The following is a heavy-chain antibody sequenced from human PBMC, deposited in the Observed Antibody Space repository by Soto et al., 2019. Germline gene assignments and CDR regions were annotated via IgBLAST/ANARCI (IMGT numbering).Heavy chain of an antibody. CDR3: ANALLTTVTYDAFDI. J-gene: IGHJ3*02. CDR2: ISGSGGST. CDR1: GFTFSSYA. D-gene: IGHD4-17*01. V-gene: IGHV3-23*01. Sequence: EVQLLESGGGLVQPGGSLRLSCAASGFTFSSYAMSWVRHAPGKGLEWVSAISGSGGSTYYADSGKGRFTISRDNSKNTLYLQMNSLRAEDTAVYYCANALLTTVTYDAFDIWGQGTMVTVSS.